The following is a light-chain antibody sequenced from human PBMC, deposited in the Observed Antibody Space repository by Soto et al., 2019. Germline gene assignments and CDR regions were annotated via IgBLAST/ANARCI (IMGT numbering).Light chain of an antibody. Sequence: QAVVTQEPSLTVSPGGTVTLTCASSTGAVTSGYYPNWFQQKPGQAPRALIYNTRNKHSWTPARFSGSLLGGKVALTLSGAQPEDEAEYYCLLYYGGAYVFGTGTKLTVL. CDR2: NTR. CDR3: LLYYGGAYV. V-gene: IGLV7-43*01. CDR1: TGAVTSGYY. J-gene: IGLJ1*01.